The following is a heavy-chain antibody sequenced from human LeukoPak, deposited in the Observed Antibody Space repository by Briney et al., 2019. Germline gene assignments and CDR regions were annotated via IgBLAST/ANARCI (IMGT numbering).Heavy chain of an antibody. V-gene: IGHV4-39*01. Sequence: PGGSLRLSCAASGFTFSSYSMNWVRQPPGKGLEWIGSIYYSGSTYYNPSLKSRVTISVDTSKNQFSLKLSSVTAADTAVYYCARHVVQLWSEFDYWGQGTLVTVSS. D-gene: IGHD5-18*01. CDR3: ARHVVQLWSEFDY. CDR2: IYYSGST. J-gene: IGHJ4*02. CDR1: GFTFSSYSMN.